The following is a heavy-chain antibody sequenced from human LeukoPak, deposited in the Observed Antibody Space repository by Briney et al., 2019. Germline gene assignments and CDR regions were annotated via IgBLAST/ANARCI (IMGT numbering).Heavy chain of an antibody. CDR2: IKQDGSEK. D-gene: IGHD3-10*01. J-gene: IGHJ6*03. V-gene: IGHV3-7*01. Sequence: GGSLRLSCVASGFTFSRYSMNWVRQAPGKGLEWVANIKQDGSEKYYVDSVKGRFTISRDNAKNSLYLQMNSLRAEDTAVYYCARVGDYYYYYMDVWGKGTTVTVSS. CDR3: ARVGDYYYYYMDV. CDR1: GFTFSRYS.